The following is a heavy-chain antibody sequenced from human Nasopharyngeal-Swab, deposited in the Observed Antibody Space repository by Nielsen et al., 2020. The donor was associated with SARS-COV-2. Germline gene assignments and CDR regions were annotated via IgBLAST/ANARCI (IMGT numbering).Heavy chain of an antibody. Sequence: GGSLRLSCAASGFTFSSYDMSGVRQAPGKGLEWVSAISGGTGGTFYADSVKGRFTISRDNSKNTLFLQMNSLRAEDTAVYYCAKDYIRRGSNWGQGTLVTVSS. D-gene: IGHD2-15*01. J-gene: IGHJ4*02. CDR3: AKDYIRRGSN. CDR2: ISGGTGGT. CDR1: GFTFSSYD. V-gene: IGHV3-23*01.